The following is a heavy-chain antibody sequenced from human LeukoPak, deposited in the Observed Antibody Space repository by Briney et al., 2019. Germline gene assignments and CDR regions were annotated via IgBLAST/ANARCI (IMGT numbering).Heavy chain of an antibody. V-gene: IGHV4-34*01. Sequence: PSETLSLTCAVYGGSFSGHYWSWIRQPPGKGLEWIGEINHRGSTNYNPSLKSRVTISVDTSKNQFSLNLSSVTAADTAVYYCARSSSYTYGLYYYYYMDVWGKGTTVTVSS. CDR2: INHRGST. D-gene: IGHD5-18*01. J-gene: IGHJ6*03. CDR3: ARSSSYTYGLYYYYYMDV. CDR1: GGSFSGHY.